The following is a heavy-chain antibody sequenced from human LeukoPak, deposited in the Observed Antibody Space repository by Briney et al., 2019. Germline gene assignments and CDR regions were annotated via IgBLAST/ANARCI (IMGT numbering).Heavy chain of an antibody. D-gene: IGHD3-9*01. CDR3: AREGVNYDILTGYYGGRLAFDI. CDR2: IYYSGST. CDR1: GGSISSGDYY. Sequence: PSETLSLTCTVSGGSISSGDYYWSWIRQPPGKGLEWSGYIYYSGSTYYNPSLKSRVTISVDTSKNQFSLKLSSVTAADTAVYYCAREGVNYDILTGYYGGRLAFDIWGQGTMVTVSS. J-gene: IGHJ3*02. V-gene: IGHV4-30-4*01.